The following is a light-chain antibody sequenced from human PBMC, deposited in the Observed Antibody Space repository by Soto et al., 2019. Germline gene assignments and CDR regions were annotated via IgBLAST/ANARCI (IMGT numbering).Light chain of an antibody. CDR3: QQYGSSVIT. Sequence: EVVLTQSPGTLSLSPGERATLSCSASQSVSSGYLAWYQQKPGQAPRLLIHGASSRATGIPDRFSGSGSGTGFTLTISRLEPEDFAVYYCQQYGSSVITFGQWNRLEL. CDR2: GAS. CDR1: QSVSSGY. V-gene: IGKV3-20*01. J-gene: IGKJ5*01.